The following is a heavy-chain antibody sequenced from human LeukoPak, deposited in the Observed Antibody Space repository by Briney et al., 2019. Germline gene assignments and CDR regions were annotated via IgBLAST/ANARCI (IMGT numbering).Heavy chain of an antibody. CDR1: GGSISSSSYH. J-gene: IGHJ4*02. CDR3: ARASILVSRGYPLDY. Sequence: PSETLSLTCSVSGGSISSSSYHWDWIRQPPGKGLEWIGNIYYSGSTFYNPSLKSRVTISIDSSKSQFSLRLRSVTAADTAFYYCARASILVSRGYPLDYWAQGTLVTVAS. V-gene: IGHV4-39*07. CDR2: IYYSGST. D-gene: IGHD3-22*01.